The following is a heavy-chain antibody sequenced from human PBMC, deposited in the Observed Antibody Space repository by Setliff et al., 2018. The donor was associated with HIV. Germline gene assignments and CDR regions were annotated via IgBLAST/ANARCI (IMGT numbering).Heavy chain of an antibody. J-gene: IGHJ3*01. D-gene: IGHD6-19*01. CDR1: GYRFSSYG. CDR2: ISGYNDNT. CDR3: ARVPYRSAWFSGGHDAFDV. V-gene: IGHV1-18*01. Sequence: ASVKVSCKASGYRFSSYGISWVRQAPGQGLEWMGWISGYNDNTKYVQKLQGRVTMTTDTSTSTVYMELRSLRSDDTAVYYCARVPYRSAWFSGGHDAFDVWGQGTMVTVSS.